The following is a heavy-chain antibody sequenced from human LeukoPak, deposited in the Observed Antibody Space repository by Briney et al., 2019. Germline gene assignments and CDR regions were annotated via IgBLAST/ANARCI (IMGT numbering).Heavy chain of an antibody. CDR1: GYTFTSYG. D-gene: IGHD3-3*01. J-gene: IGHJ6*03. V-gene: IGHV1-18*01. Sequence: ASVKVSCKASGYTFTSYGISWVRQAPGQGLEWMGWISAYNGNTNYAQKLQGRVTITRNTSISTAYMELSSLRSEDTAVYYCARTYDFWSGYSFGPGVDYYYYMDVWGKGTTVTVSS. CDR3: ARTYDFWSGYSFGPGVDYYYYMDV. CDR2: ISAYNGNT.